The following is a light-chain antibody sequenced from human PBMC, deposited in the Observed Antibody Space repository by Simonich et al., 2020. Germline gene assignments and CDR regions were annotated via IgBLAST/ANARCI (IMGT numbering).Light chain of an antibody. J-gene: IGKJ2*01. CDR1: QSVLYSSNNQNY. CDR3: QQYYSTPYT. CDR2: WAC. Sequence: DIVMTQSPDSLAVSLGERATINCKSSQSVLYSSNNQNYLAWYQQKPGQPPKLLIYWACTRESGVPDRFRGSGSGTEFTLTISSRQAEDVAVYYCQQYYSTPYTFGQGTKLEIK. V-gene: IGKV4-1*01.